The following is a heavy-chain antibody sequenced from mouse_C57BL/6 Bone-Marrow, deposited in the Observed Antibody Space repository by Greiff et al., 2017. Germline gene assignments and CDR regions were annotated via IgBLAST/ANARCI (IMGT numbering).Heavy chain of an antibody. D-gene: IGHD2-12*01. CDR1: GFSFNTYA. Sequence: EVHLVESGGGLVQPKGSLKLSCAASGFSFNTYAMHWVRQAPGKGLEWVARIRSKSNNFATYYADSVKDRFTISRDDSESMFYLQMKNLKAEDTAMYYGVRHYSYYPAWFAYWGQGTLVTVSA. V-gene: IGHV10-1*01. CDR2: IRSKSNNFAT. J-gene: IGHJ3*01. CDR3: VRHYSYYPAWFAY.